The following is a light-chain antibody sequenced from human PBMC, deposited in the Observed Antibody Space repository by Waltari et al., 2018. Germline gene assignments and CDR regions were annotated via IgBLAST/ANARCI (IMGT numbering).Light chain of an antibody. Sequence: YQHDPGKAPELVIDEVSNRAAGVSDRCAGSKSGNTASLTISGLQAEDEADYYCSSYTSSNAAVVFGGGTKLTVL. CDR3: SSYTSSNAAVV. V-gene: IGLV2-14*01. CDR2: EVS. J-gene: IGLJ2*01.